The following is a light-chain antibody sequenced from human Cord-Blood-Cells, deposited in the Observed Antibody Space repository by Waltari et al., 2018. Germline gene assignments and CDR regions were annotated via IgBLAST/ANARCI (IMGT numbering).Light chain of an antibody. Sequence: SYELTQPPSVSVSPGQTARITCPGDALPKQYASWYQQKPGQAPVLVIYKDSERPSGIPERFSGSSSGTTVTLTISGVQAEDEADYYCQSADSSGTYQVFGTGTKVTVL. CDR2: KDS. CDR1: ALPKQY. J-gene: IGLJ1*01. CDR3: QSADSSGTYQV. V-gene: IGLV3-25*03.